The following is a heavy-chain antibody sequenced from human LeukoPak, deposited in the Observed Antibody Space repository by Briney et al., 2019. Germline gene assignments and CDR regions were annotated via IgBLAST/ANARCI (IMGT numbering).Heavy chain of an antibody. V-gene: IGHV3-30*02. CDR1: GFTFSSYG. CDR3: AKDGRRAPDAFDI. Sequence: GGSLRLSCAASGFTFSSYGMHWVRQAPGKGLEWVAFIRYDGSNKYYADSVKGRFTISRDNSKNTLYLQMNSLRAEDTAVYYCAKDGRRAPDAFDIWGQGTMVTVSS. CDR2: IRYDGSNK. J-gene: IGHJ3*02.